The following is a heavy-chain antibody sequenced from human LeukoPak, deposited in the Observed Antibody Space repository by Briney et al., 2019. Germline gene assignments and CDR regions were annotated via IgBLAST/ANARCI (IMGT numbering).Heavy chain of an antibody. CDR3: ARDQGAAAGDYFDY. V-gene: IGHV3-30*02. CDR2: IRSDGTNK. D-gene: IGHD6-13*01. J-gene: IGHJ4*02. CDR1: GFTFSTYG. Sequence: GGSLRLSCAASGFTFSTYGMHWVRQAPGKGLEWVAFIRSDGTNKYHADSVKGRFTISRDKSKNTLFLQMNSLRAEDTAVYYCARDQGAAAGDYFDYRGQGTLVTVSS.